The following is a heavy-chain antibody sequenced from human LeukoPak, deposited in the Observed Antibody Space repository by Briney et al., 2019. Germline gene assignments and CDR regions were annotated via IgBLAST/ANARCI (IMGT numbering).Heavy chain of an antibody. V-gene: IGHV1-2*02. CDR3: ARLVVAGKGASSDY. CDR2: INPESAVT. D-gene: IGHD3-22*01. J-gene: IGHJ4*02. CDR1: GYSFTGYY. Sequence: ASVKVSCKASGYSFTGYYLQWVRQAPGQGLEWMGWINPESAVTNYARKFQGRVTMTRDTSISTVYMEMTRLRSDDMAVFYCARLVVAGKGASSDYWGQGTLVTVS.